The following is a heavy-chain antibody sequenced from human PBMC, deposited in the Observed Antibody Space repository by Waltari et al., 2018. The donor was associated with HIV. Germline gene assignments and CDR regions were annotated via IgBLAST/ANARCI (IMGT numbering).Heavy chain of an antibody. Sequence: EVQLVESGVGLVQPGGSLRHSCAASGLPICIYGMHWARQAPGKGLVWVSRIKSDGSSTSYADSVKGRFTISRDNAKNTLYLQMNSLRAEDTAVYYCASGYSSSWRSDYYYYGMDVWGQGTTVTVSS. CDR3: ASGYSSSWRSDYYYYGMDV. V-gene: IGHV3-74*01. CDR2: IKSDGSST. CDR1: GLPICIYG. J-gene: IGHJ6*02. D-gene: IGHD6-13*01.